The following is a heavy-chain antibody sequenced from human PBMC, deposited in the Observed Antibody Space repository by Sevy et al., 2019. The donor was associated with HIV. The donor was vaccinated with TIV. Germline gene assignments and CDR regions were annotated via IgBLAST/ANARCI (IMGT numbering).Heavy chain of an antibody. J-gene: IGHJ2*01. CDR1: GFTFSSYS. CDR2: ISSSSSTI. V-gene: IGHV3-48*02. D-gene: IGHD4-17*01. CDR3: ARSIYSYGDYSNWYFDL. Sequence: GGSLRLSCAASGFTFSSYSMNWVRQAPGKGLEWVSYISSSSSTIHYADSVKGRFTISRDNAKNSLYLQMNSLRDEDTAVYYCARSIYSYGDYSNWYFDLWGRGTLVTVSS.